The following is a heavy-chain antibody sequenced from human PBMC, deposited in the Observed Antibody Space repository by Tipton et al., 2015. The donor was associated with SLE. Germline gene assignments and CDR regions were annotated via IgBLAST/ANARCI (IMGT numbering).Heavy chain of an antibody. CDR2: IYYSGST. J-gene: IGHJ4*02. V-gene: IGHV4-59*11. CDR3: ARDKYYDSSGGFDY. CDR1: GGSISSHY. Sequence: TLSLTCTVSGGSISSHYWSWIRQPPGKGLEWIGYIYYSGSTNYNPSLKSRVTISVDTSKNQFSLKLSSVTAADTAVYYCARDKYYDSSGGFDYWGQATLVTVSS. D-gene: IGHD3-22*01.